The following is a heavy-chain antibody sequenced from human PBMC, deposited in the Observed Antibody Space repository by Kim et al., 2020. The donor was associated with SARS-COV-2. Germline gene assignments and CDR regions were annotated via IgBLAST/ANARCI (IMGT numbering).Heavy chain of an antibody. CDR1: GYTFTSYD. D-gene: IGHD3-22*01. Sequence: ASVKVSCKASGYTFTSYDINWVRQATGQGLEWMGWMNPNSGNTGYAQKFQGRVTMTRNTSINTAYMELSSLRSEDTAVYYCARGPGGSGYYYYYYYGMDVWGQGTTVTVSS. CDR3: ARGPGGSGYYYYYYYGMDV. CDR2: MNPNSGNT. V-gene: IGHV1-8*01. J-gene: IGHJ6*02.